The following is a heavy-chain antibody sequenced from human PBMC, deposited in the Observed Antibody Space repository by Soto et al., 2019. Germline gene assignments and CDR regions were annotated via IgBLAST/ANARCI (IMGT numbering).Heavy chain of an antibody. CDR3: VTGYHSDY. CDR1: GFTFSDEN. J-gene: IGHJ4*02. Sequence: GWSLRLSCSASGFTFSDENMSWVRQVPGKGLEWVSGISGGGSYIFYADSVQGRFSISRDNAQNSLFLQMNSLRVEDTAVYFCVTGYHSDYWGQGTLVT. D-gene: IGHD5-18*01. V-gene: IGHV3-21*04. CDR2: ISGGGSYI.